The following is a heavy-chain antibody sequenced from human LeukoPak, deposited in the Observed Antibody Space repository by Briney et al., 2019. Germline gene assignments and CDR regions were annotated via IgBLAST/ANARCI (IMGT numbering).Heavy chain of an antibody. Sequence: GGSLRLSCAASGFTFSSYGMHWVRQAPGKGLEWVAVISYDGSNKYYADSVKGRFTVSRDNSKNTLYLQMNSLRAEDTAVYYCAKALPIYFSPSNWFDPWGQGTLVTVSS. CDR1: GFTFSSYG. CDR3: AKALPIYFSPSNWFDP. CDR2: ISYDGSNK. V-gene: IGHV3-33*05. J-gene: IGHJ5*02. D-gene: IGHD3-3*01.